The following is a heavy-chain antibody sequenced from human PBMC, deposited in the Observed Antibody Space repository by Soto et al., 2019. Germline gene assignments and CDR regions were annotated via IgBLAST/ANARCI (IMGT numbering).Heavy chain of an antibody. Sequence: PSETLSLTCTVSGGSISSGGYYWSWIRQHPGKGLEWVGYISYSGSTNYNPSLKSRVTISRVTSKNQFSLNLVSVTAADTAVYYCARASYYSYMDVWGKGTTVTVSS. CDR1: GGSISSGGYY. CDR2: ISYSGST. CDR3: ARASYYSYMDV. J-gene: IGHJ6*03. V-gene: IGHV4-61*08.